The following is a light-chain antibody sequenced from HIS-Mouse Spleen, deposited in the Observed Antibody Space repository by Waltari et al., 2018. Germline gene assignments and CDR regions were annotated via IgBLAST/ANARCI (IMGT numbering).Light chain of an antibody. J-gene: IGLJ3*02. CDR2: EGS. V-gene: IGLV2-23*01. CDR3: CSYAGSSTWV. Sequence: LTQPASVSGSPGQSITISCTGTSSDVGSYNLVSWYQQHPGKAPKLMIYEGSKRPSGVSNRFSGSKSGNTASLTIAGLQAEDEADYYCCSYAGSSTWVFGGGTKLTVL. CDR1: SSDVGSYNL.